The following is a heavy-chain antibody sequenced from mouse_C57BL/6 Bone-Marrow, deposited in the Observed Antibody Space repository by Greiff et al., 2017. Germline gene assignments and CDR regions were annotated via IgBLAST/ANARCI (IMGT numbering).Heavy chain of an antibody. D-gene: IGHD2-13*01. CDR2: ISNGGGST. V-gene: IGHV5-12*01. CDR1: GFTFSDYY. J-gene: IGHJ3*01. Sequence: EVQVVESGGGLVQPGGSLKLSCAASGFTFSDYYMYWVRQTPEKRLEWVAYISNGGGSTYYPDTVKGRFTISRDNAKNTLYLQMSRLKSEDTAMYYCARGLPYWGQGTLVTVSA. CDR3: ARGLPY.